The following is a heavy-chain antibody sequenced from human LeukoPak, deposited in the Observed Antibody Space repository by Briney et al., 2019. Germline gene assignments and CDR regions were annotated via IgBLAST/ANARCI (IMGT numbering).Heavy chain of an antibody. CDR1: GFTFSSYN. J-gene: IGHJ3*02. D-gene: IGHD3-10*01. CDR3: ARGPLLYGSGDDAFDI. Sequence: GGSLRLSCAASGFTFSSYNMNWVRQAPGKGLEWVSSISSSSDYIYYADSVKGRFTISRDNAKNSLYLQMKSLRAEDTAVYYCARGPLLYGSGDDAFDIWGQGTMVTVSS. CDR2: ISSSSDYI. V-gene: IGHV3-21*04.